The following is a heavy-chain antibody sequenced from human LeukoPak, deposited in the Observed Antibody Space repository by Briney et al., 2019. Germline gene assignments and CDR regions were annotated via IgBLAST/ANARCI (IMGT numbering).Heavy chain of an antibody. Sequence: GASVKVSCKASGYTFTSYAMNWVRQAPGQGLEWMGWIIPIFGTANYAQKFQGRVTITADESTSTAYMELSSLRSEDTAVYYCARCRRPYSSSSEVDYWGQGTLVTVSS. CDR1: GYTFTSYA. CDR2: IIPIFGTA. V-gene: IGHV1-69*13. J-gene: IGHJ4*02. D-gene: IGHD6-6*01. CDR3: ARCRRPYSSSSEVDY.